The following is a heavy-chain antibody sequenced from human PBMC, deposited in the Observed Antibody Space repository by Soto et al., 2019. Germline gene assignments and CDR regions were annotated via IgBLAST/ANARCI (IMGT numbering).Heavy chain of an antibody. Sequence: ESLKISCKGSGYSVTSYWISLVRQMPGKGLEWMGRIDPSDSYTNYSPSFQGHVTISADKSISTAYLQWSSLKASDTAMYYCASSLTGTADDYWGQGTLVTVSS. CDR2: IDPSDSYT. CDR3: ASSLTGTADDY. CDR1: GYSVTSYW. V-gene: IGHV5-10-1*01. J-gene: IGHJ4*02. D-gene: IGHD1-20*01.